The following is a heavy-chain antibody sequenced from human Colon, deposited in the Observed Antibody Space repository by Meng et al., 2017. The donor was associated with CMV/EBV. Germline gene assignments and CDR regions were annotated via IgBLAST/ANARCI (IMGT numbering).Heavy chain of an antibody. CDR2: ISAYNGNT. Sequence: YTFTSYGIGWVRQAAGQGLEWMGWISAYNGNTNYAQKLQGRVTMTTDTSTSTAYMELRSLRSDDTAVYYCARDQGIVVVPAAIERFDYWGQGTLVTVSS. CDR1: YTFTSYG. V-gene: IGHV1-18*01. D-gene: IGHD2-2*02. CDR3: ARDQGIVVVPAAIERFDY. J-gene: IGHJ4*02.